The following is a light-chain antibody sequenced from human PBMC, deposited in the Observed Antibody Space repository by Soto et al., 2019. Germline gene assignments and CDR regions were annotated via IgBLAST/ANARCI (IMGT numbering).Light chain of an antibody. CDR2: EDS. Sequence: QSALTQPASVSGSPGQSITISCTGTSSDIGSYNLVSWYQQHPGKAPKLMIYEDSQRPSGVSSRFSGSKSGNTASLTISGLQAEDEADYYRCSYAGGRTHVVIGGGTKLTVL. V-gene: IGLV2-23*01. CDR3: CSYAGGRTHVV. CDR1: SSDIGSYNL. J-gene: IGLJ2*01.